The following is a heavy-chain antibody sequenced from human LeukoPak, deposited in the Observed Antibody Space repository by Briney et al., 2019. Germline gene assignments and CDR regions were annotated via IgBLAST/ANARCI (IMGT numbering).Heavy chain of an antibody. CDR2: INPSGGST. CDR1: GYTFTSYY. D-gene: IGHD6-6*01. V-gene: IGHV1-46*01. CDR3: ARVRFSRYSSSDVLNWFDP. Sequence: ASVKVSCKASGYTFTSYYMHWVRQAPGQGLEWMGIINPSGGSTSYAQKFQGRVTMTRDTSTSTVYMELSSLRSKDTAAYYCARVRFSRYSSSDVLNWFDPWGQGTLVTVSS. J-gene: IGHJ5*02.